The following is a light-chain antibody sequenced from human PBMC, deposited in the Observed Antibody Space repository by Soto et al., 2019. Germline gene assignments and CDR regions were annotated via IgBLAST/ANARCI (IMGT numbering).Light chain of an antibody. V-gene: IGKV1-9*01. Sequence: IQLTQSPSSLSASVGDRVTITCRASQGISSYLAWYQQKPGKAPKLLIYAASTLQSGVPSRFSGSGSGTDFTLTISRLQPEDFTTYYCQQLYSSPFTFGPGTTVHIQ. J-gene: IGKJ3*01. CDR3: QQLYSSPFT. CDR2: AAS. CDR1: QGISSY.